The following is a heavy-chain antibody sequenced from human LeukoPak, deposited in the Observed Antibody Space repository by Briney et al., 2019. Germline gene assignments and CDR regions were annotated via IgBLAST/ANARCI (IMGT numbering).Heavy chain of an antibody. CDR1: GFRFVDYV. Sequence: PGGSLRLSCATSGFRFVDYVLSWVRQAPGKGLEWLSAINWNGGITEYADSVKGRFTISRDNAKNSLYLQMDSLRAEDTAFYYCARDRMGTSFSVSHFDSRGQGTLVTVCS. J-gene: IGHJ4*02. V-gene: IGHV3-20*04. CDR2: INWNGGIT. CDR3: ARDRMGTSFSVSHFDS. D-gene: IGHD3-3*02.